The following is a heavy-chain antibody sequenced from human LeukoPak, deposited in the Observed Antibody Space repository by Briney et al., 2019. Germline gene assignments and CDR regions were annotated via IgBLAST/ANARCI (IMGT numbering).Heavy chain of an antibody. J-gene: IGHJ4*02. V-gene: IGHV3-23*01. CDR1: GFTFSSYA. CDR3: AKARYSSGWYDFDY. Sequence: AGGSLRLSCAASGFTFSSYAMSWVRQAPGKGLEWVSAISGSGGSTYYADSVKGRFTISRDNSKNTLYLQMNSLRAEDTAVYYCAKARYSSGWYDFDYWGQGTLVTVSS. CDR2: ISGSGGST. D-gene: IGHD6-19*01.